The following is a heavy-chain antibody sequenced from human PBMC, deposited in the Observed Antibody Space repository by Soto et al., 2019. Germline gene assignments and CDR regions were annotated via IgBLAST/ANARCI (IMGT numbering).Heavy chain of an antibody. J-gene: IGHJ6*02. CDR1: GYTFTNYG. D-gene: IGHD5-18*01. Sequence: QVQLVQSGGEVKKPGAAVMVSCKASGYTFTNYGIXXXXXXXXXGLEWMGWISTSNSNTAYAQKFQDRVTMTTDTXTSXAXMXXXSLXXDXXAVYYCARPPQVTRSYYFNGLDVWGQGTTVTVSS. V-gene: IGHV1-18*01. CDR3: ARPPQVTRSYYFNGLDV. CDR2: ISTSNSNT.